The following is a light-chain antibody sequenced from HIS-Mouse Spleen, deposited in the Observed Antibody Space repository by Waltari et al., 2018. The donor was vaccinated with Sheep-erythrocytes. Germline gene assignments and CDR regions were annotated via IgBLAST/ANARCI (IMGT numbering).Light chain of an antibody. Sequence: QSALTQPRSVSGSPGQSVPISCTGTSSDVGGSYYVSWYQQHPGQAPKLMIYDVSKRPSGVPDRFSGSKSGNTASLTISGLQAEDEADYYCCSYAGSYNHVFATGTKVTVL. J-gene: IGLJ1*01. CDR3: CSYAGSYNHV. CDR1: SSDVGGSYY. CDR2: DVS. V-gene: IGLV2-11*01.